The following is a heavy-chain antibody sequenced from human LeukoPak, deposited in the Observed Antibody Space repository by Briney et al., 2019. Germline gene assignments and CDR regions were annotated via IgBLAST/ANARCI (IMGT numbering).Heavy chain of an antibody. D-gene: IGHD2-21*02. CDR1: GFTLSSSW. CDR3: AKDFVVVPGNVNYFDY. Sequence: GGSLRLSCAASGFTLSSSWMSWVRQAPGKGLQWVANIKEDESEKDYVDSVKGRFTISRDNSKNTLFVQMKSLRAEDTAVYYCAKDFVVVPGNVNYFDYWGQGTLVTVSS. V-gene: IGHV3-7*03. J-gene: IGHJ4*02. CDR2: IKEDESEK.